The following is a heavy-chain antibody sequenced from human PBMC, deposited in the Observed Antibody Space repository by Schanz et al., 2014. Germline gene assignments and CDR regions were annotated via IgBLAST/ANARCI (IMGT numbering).Heavy chain of an antibody. CDR1: GFTFSSYS. J-gene: IGHJ6*02. V-gene: IGHV3-21*01. Sequence: EVQLVESGGGLVKPGGSLRLSCAASGFTFSSYSMNWVRQAPGKGLEWVSSISSSSSYIYYADSVKGRFTISRDNAKNSLYRQMNSLRAEDTAVYYCAREEGWGIAAAGRKHYYYGMDVWGQGTTXTVSS. CDR2: ISSSSSYI. D-gene: IGHD6-13*01. CDR3: AREEGWGIAAAGRKHYYYGMDV.